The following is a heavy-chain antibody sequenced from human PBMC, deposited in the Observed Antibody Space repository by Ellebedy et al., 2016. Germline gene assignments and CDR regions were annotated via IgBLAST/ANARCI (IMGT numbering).Heavy chain of an antibody. CDR3: TRFNFGLQRYFDWFDY. D-gene: IGHD3-9*01. CDR2: IRGKAYGGTA. V-gene: IGHV3-49*03. J-gene: IGHJ4*02. Sequence: GESLKISXTASGFTFNDYAMNWFRQAPGKGLEWVGFIRGKAYGGTAEYAASVKGRFTISRDDSKGIAYLQMNSLRAEDTAVYYCTRFNFGLQRYFDWFDYWGQGTLVTVSS. CDR1: GFTFNDYA.